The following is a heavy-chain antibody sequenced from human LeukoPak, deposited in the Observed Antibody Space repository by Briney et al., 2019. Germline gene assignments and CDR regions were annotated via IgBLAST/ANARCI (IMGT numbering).Heavy chain of an antibody. D-gene: IGHD2-21*01. V-gene: IGHV1-2*02. CDR3: ARDLGDIRGSYGMDV. CDR1: GYTFTGYY. CDR2: INPNSGGT. Sequence: GPSVKVSCKASGYTFTGYYMHWVRQAPGQGLEWMGWINPNSGGTHCAKEFQGRVTMTRETSNSTAYMYLSRLRSDDTAVYYCARDLGDIRGSYGMDVWGQGTTVTVSS. J-gene: IGHJ6*02.